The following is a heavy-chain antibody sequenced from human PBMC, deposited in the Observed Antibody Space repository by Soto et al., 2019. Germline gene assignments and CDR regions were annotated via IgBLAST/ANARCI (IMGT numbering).Heavy chain of an antibody. V-gene: IGHV1-3*01. J-gene: IGHJ5*02. CDR2: INAGNDNI. CDR3: ARGYGWFDP. CDR1: EYTFNNYG. D-gene: IGHD5-18*01. Sequence: ASVKVSCKASEYTFNNYGIHWVRQAPGQRLEWMGRINAGNDNIKYSQKFQGRVTITRDTSASTAYMEMSSLRSEDTAVYYCARGYGWFDPWGQGTLVTVLL.